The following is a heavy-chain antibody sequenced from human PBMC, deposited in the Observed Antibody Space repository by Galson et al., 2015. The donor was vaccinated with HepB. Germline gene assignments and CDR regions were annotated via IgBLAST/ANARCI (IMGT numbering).Heavy chain of an antibody. CDR3: ARDSGSYERDFDY. Sequence: SLRLSCAASGFTFSTYWMHWVRQTPGEGLVWVSRINGDGSSTAYADSVKGRFTISRDNAKNSLYLQMNSLRDEDTAVYYCARDSGSYERDFDYWGQGTLVTVSS. D-gene: IGHD1-26*01. CDR1: GFTFSTYW. J-gene: IGHJ4*02. V-gene: IGHV3-74*01. CDR2: INGDGSST.